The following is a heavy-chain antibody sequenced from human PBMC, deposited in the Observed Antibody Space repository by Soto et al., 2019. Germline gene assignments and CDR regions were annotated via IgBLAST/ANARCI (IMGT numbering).Heavy chain of an antibody. CDR1: GFTFSSYG. D-gene: IGHD6-13*01. CDR2: ISSSSSYI. Sequence: GGSLRLSCAASGFTFSSYGMNWVRQAPGKGLEWVSSISSSSSYIYYADSVKGRFTISRDNAKNSLYLQMNSLRAEDTAVYYCARDRSGSSWTSTPGYWGQGTLVTVSS. CDR3: ARDRSGSSWTSTPGY. J-gene: IGHJ4*02. V-gene: IGHV3-21*01.